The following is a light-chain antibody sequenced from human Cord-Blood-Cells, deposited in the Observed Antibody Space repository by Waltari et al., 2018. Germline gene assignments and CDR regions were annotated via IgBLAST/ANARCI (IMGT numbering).Light chain of an antibody. V-gene: IGKV1-39*01. Sequence: DIQITQSPSSLSASVGDRVTITGRASQSISSYLNWYQQKPGKATKLLIYAASSLQSGVPSRFSGSGSGTDFTLTISSLQPEDFATYYCQQSYSTPPSFGQGTRLEIK. J-gene: IGKJ5*01. CDR2: AAS. CDR3: QQSYSTPPS. CDR1: QSISSY.